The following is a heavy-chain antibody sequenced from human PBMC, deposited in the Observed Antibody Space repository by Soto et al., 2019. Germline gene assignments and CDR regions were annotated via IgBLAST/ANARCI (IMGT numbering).Heavy chain of an antibody. CDR3: ARDSCSSTHCYAFDY. CDR2: ISSSSSPI. D-gene: IGHD2-2*01. V-gene: IGHV3-48*01. Sequence: GGSLRLSCAASGFTFSSYNMNWVRQAPGKGLEWVSYISSSSSPIYYADSVKGRFTISRDNAKNSLYLQMNSLRAEDTAVYYCARDSCSSTHCYAFDYWGQGTLVTVSS. J-gene: IGHJ4*02. CDR1: GFTFSSYN.